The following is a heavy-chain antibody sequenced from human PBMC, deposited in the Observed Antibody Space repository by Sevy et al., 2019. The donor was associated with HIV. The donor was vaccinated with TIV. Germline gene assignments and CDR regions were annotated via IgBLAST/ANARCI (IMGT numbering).Heavy chain of an antibody. D-gene: IGHD6-13*01. CDR3: ARDLSGAVAGTYFDY. CDR2: ISYDGSNK. J-gene: IGHJ4*02. CDR1: GFTFSSYA. V-gene: IGHV3-30-3*01. Sequence: GGSLRLSCAASGFTFSSYAMHWVRQAPGKGLEWVAVISYDGSNKYYADSVKGRFTISRDNSKNTLYLQMNSLRAEDTAVYYCARDLSGAVAGTYFDYWGQGTLVTVSS.